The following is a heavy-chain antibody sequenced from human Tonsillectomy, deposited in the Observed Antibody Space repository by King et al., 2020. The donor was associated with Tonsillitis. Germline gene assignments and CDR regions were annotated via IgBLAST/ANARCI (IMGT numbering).Heavy chain of an antibody. D-gene: IGHD4-23*01. V-gene: IGHV3-49*05. CDR3: TTSYGGKYYFDY. J-gene: IGHJ4*02. CDR2: IRSKAYGGTT. CDR1: GFTFGDYV. Sequence: VQLVESGGGLVKPGRSLRLSCTASGFTFGDYVMSWFRQAPGKGLEWVGFIRSKAYGGTTEYAASVKGRLTISRDDSKSIAYLQMNSLKTEDTAVYYYTTSYGGKYYFDYWGQGTLVTVSS.